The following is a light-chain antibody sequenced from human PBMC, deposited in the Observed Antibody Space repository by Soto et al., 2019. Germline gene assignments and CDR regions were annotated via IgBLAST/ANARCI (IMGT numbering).Light chain of an antibody. J-gene: IGKJ2*01. V-gene: IGKV3-20*01. CDR3: HQYGYSPNT. CDR1: RSINSRY. CDR2: GAS. Sequence: EIVLTQSPGTLSLSPGERATLSCMASRSINSRYLAWYQQKPGQAPRLLIYGASSRATGIPDRFSGSGSGTDFTLTISRLEPEDFAVYHCHQYGYSPNTFGQGTKLEIK.